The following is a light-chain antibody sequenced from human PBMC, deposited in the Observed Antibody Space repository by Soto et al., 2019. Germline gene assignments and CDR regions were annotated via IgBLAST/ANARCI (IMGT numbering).Light chain of an antibody. CDR2: GAS. CDR1: QSVSSN. V-gene: IGKV3-15*01. Sequence: EIVMTQSPATLSVSPGERATLSCRASQSVSSNLAWYQQKPGQAPRLLIYGASTRATGIPARFSGSGSGTEFKLTISSLQSEDFAVYYCQQYNNWPGTLGQGTKVEIK. CDR3: QQYNNWPGT. J-gene: IGKJ1*01.